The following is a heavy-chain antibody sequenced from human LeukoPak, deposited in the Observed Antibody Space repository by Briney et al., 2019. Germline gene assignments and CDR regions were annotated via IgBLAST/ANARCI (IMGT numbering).Heavy chain of an antibody. CDR3: ARDRGIAVAGTDFDY. Sequence: PSETLSLTCAVYGGSFSGYYWSWIRQPPGKGLEWIGEINHSGSTNYNPSLKSRVTISVDTSKNQFSLKLSSVTAADTAVYHCARDRGIAVAGTDFDYWGQGTLVTVSS. CDR1: GGSFSGYY. D-gene: IGHD6-19*01. J-gene: IGHJ4*02. CDR2: INHSGST. V-gene: IGHV4-34*01.